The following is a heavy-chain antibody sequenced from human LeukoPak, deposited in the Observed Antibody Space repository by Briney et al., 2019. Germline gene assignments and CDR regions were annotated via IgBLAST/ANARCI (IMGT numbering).Heavy chain of an antibody. D-gene: IGHD3-10*01. CDR1: GGAFSGYF. CDR2: SNHSGST. J-gene: IGHJ4*02. Sequence: SETLSLTCAVSGGAFSGYFWSWIRQPPPQGLDWIGESNHSGSTNYNPSLKSRVTISVDTSTNQYSMKLSSVTAADTAVYYCARGKGRYYGSGSYYFDYWGQGTLVTVSS. CDR3: ARGKGRYYGSGSYYFDY. V-gene: IGHV4-34*01.